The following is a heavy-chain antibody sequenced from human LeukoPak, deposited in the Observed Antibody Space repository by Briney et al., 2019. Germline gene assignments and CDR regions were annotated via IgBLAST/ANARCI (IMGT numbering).Heavy chain of an antibody. J-gene: IGHJ4*02. D-gene: IGHD2-21*02. CDR1: GFTFRGDA. CDR3: ARDREVVTGTSFDL. V-gene: IGHV3-48*03. CDR2: ITNTGTTT. Sequence: GGSLRLSCTASGFTFRGDAMGWVRQAPGKGLEWLSHITNTGTTTYYSDSVKGRFTISRDNARNSLYLQMNSLRVEDTAVYYCARDREVVTGTSFDLSGQGTLVTASA.